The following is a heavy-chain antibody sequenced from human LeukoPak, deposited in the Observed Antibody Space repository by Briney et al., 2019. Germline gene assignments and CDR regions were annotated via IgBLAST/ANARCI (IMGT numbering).Heavy chain of an antibody. CDR1: GYTFTSYD. D-gene: IGHD2-2*01. J-gene: IGHJ3*02. Sequence: ASVKVSCKASGYTFTSYDINWVRQATGQGLEWMGWMNPNSGNTGYAQKLQGRVTMTRNTSISTAYMELSSLRSEDTAVYYCASRPRAVRGIVVVPAAAFDIWGQGTMVTVSS. V-gene: IGHV1-8*01. CDR3: ASRPRAVRGIVVVPAAAFDI. CDR2: MNPNSGNT.